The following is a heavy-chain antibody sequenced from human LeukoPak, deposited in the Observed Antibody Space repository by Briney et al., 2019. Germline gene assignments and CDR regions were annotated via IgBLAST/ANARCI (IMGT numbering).Heavy chain of an antibody. CDR2: TRNKANTYTT. D-gene: IGHD3-16*01. J-gene: IGHJ3*02. CDR1: GFTFSDHY. Sequence: GGSLRLSCAASGFTFSDHYMDWVRQAPGKGLEWVGRTRNKANTYTTEYAASVKGRFTISRDDSKNLLYLQMNSLRAEDTAVYYCAKEDATGGDDAFDIWGQGTMVTVSS. CDR3: AKEDATGGDDAFDI. V-gene: IGHV3-72*01.